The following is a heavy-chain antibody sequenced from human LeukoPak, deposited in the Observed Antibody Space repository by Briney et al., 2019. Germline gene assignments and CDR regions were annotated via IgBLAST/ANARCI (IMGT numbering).Heavy chain of an antibody. J-gene: IGHJ6*03. D-gene: IGHD4-17*01. CDR3: ARARYTVTDEPYYYYYYMDV. CDR2: ISFSSSYI. CDR1: GFTFSSYW. Sequence: PGGSLRLSCAASGFTFSSYWMSWVRQAPGKGLEWVSSISFSSSYIYYADSVKGRFTISRDNAKNSLYLQMNNLRAEDTAVYYCARARYTVTDEPYYYYYYMDVWGKGTTVTVSS. V-gene: IGHV3-21*01.